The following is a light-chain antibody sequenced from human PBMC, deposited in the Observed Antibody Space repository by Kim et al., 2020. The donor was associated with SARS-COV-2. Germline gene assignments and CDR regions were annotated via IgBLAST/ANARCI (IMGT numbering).Light chain of an antibody. Sequence: SPGERATLSCRASQSVSCSYLAWYQQKPGQAPRLLIYGASSRATGIPDRFSGSGSGTDFTLTISRLEPEDFAVYYCQQYESPPMYTFGQGTKLEI. CDR1: QSVSCSY. J-gene: IGKJ2*01. V-gene: IGKV3-20*01. CDR2: GAS. CDR3: QQYESPPMYT.